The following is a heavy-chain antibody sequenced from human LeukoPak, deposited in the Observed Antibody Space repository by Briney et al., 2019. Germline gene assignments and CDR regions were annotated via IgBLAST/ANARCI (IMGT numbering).Heavy chain of an antibody. CDR3: MRSAYGTGGTCYANTFDY. J-gene: IGHJ4*02. CDR2: IRSDGSHK. V-gene: IGHV3-30*02. Sequence: PGGSLRLSCAASGFNFRNYAMHWVRQAPGKEPEWVALIRSDGSHKYYADSVKRRFTISRDNSNDTLSLQLSSLRAEDTAVYYCMRSAYGTGGTCYANTFDYWGQGTLVTVPS. D-gene: IGHD2-15*01. CDR1: GFNFRNYA.